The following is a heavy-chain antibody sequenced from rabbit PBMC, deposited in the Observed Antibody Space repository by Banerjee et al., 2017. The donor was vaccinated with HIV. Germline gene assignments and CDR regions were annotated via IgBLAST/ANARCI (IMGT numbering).Heavy chain of an antibody. CDR3: ARDPVILVAGGYDL. D-gene: IGHD7-1*01. J-gene: IGHJ3*01. CDR2: IYAGSSGVT. Sequence: QEQLEESGGDLVKPEGSLTLTCTASGFSFNNNYYMCWVRQAPGKGLEWIACIYAGSSGVTYYASWAKGRFTISKTSSTTVTLQMTSLTAADTATYFCARDPVILVAGGYDLWGQGTLVTVS. V-gene: IGHV1S45*01. CDR1: GFSFNNNYY.